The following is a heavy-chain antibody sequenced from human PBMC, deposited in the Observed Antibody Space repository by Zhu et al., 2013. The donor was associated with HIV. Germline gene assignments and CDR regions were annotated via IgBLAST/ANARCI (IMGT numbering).Heavy chain of an antibody. CDR2: INPSGGST. J-gene: IGHJ4*02. Sequence: QVQLVQSGAEVKKPGASVKVSCKASGYTFTSYYMHWVRQAPGQGLEWMGIINPSGGSTSYAQKFQGRVTMTRDTSTSTVYMELSSLRSEDTAVYYCARSRPYYYDSSGYQIDYWGQGTLVTVSS. CDR3: ARSRPYYYDSSGYQIDY. V-gene: IGHV1-46*03. D-gene: IGHD3-22*01. CDR1: GYTFTSYY.